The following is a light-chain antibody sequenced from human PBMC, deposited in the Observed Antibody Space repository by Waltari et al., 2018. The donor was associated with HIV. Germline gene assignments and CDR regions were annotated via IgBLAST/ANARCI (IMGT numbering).Light chain of an antibody. CDR3: SSYMDYGTLV. J-gene: IGLJ3*02. V-gene: IGLV2-14*03. Sequence: QSDLTQPASVSGSPGQSVTISCTGTAAVIGGSNSVSWYQHHPGKSPELIIFHVMNRPTGISCRFSGSKSGNTASLTISGLQTEDEADFYCSSYMDYGTLVFGGGTKLTVL. CDR2: HVM. CDR1: AAVIGGSNS.